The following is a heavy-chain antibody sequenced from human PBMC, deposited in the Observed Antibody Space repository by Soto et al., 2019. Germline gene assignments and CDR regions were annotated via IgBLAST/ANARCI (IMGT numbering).Heavy chain of an antibody. CDR1: GGSITSSSYY. D-gene: IGHD6-19*01. V-gene: IGHV4-39*01. J-gene: IGHJ3*02. CDR2: IYYTGST. Sequence: QLQLQESGPGLVKPSETLSLTCTVPGGSITSSSYYWGWIRQPPGKGLEWLGSIYYTGSTYYNPSLKSRVTISVDTSKNQFSLKLSSVTAADTAIYYCACGYTSGWYGAFDIWGQGTMVTVSS. CDR3: ACGYTSGWYGAFDI.